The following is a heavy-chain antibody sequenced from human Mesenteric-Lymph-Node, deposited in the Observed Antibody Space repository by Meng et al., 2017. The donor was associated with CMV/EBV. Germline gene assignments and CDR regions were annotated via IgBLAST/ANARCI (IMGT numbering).Heavy chain of an antibody. CDR2: IRYDESDK. CDR1: GFTFSSYT. J-gene: IGHJ4*01. CDR3: AKASTPWFGESYYFDY. D-gene: IGHD3-10*01. Sequence: GESLKISCAASGFTFSSYTMHWVRQAPGRGLEWVALIRYDESDKYYADSVKGRFTISRDNSKNTLYLQMNSLRAEDTAVYYCAKASTPWFGESYYFDYWGHGTLVTVSS. V-gene: IGHV3-30*02.